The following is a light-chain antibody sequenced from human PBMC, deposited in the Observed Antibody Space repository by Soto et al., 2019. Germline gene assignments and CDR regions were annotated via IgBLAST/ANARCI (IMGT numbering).Light chain of an antibody. Sequence: EVVLTQSPDTLSLPPGERATLSCRASQSISSYLAWYQQRPGQAPRLLIYDASNRATGIPARFSGSGSGTDFTLTISRLEPADFAVFYCQQYGTSPRTFGQGTKVDI. CDR3: QQYGTSPRT. CDR1: QSISSY. J-gene: IGKJ1*01. V-gene: IGKV3-20*01. CDR2: DAS.